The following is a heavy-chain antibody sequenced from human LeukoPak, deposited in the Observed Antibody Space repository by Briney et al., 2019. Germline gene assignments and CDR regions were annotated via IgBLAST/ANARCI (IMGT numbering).Heavy chain of an antibody. CDR3: TTKRGYSYGYAD. V-gene: IGHV3-66*01. CDR2: IYSGGST. D-gene: IGHD5-18*01. Sequence: GGSLRLSCAASGFTVSSYYMSWVRQAPGKGLEWLSVIYSGGSTYYADSVKGRFTISRDNSKNTLYLQMNSLRAEDTAVYYCTTKRGYSYGYADWGQGTLVTVSS. J-gene: IGHJ4*02. CDR1: GFTVSSYY.